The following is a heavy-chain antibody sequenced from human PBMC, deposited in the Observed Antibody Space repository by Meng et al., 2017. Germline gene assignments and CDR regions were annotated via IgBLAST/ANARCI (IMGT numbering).Heavy chain of an antibody. CDR3: ARLLRPYSSSSNFDY. J-gene: IGHJ4*02. D-gene: IGHD6-6*01. CDR1: GYTFTGYY. Sequence: QVQLVQPGAEVKKPGASVKVSCKASGYTFTGYYMHWVRQAPGQGLEWMGRINPNSGGTNYAQKFQGRVTMTRDTSISTAYMELSRLRSDDTAVYYCARLLRPYSSSSNFDYWGQGTLVTVSS. CDR2: INPNSGGT. V-gene: IGHV1-2*06.